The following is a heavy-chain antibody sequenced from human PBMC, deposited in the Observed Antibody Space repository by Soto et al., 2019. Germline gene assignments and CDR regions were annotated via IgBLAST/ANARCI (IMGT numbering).Heavy chain of an antibody. Sequence: SETLSLTCTVSGGSISSYYWSWIRQPPGKGLEWIGYIYYSGSTNYNPSIKSRVTISVDTSKNQFSLKLSSVTAADTAVYYCARVGAFGELLQWFDYWGQGTLVTVSS. CDR2: IYYSGST. CDR1: GGSISSYY. V-gene: IGHV4-59*01. D-gene: IGHD3-10*01. CDR3: ARVGAFGELLQWFDY. J-gene: IGHJ4*02.